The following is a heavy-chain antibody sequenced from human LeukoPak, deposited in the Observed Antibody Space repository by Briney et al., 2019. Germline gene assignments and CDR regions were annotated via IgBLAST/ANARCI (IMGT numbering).Heavy chain of an antibody. CDR3: ARGCTNGVCYMAFDY. J-gene: IGHJ4*02. Sequence: SVKVSCKASGGTFSSYAISWVRQAPGQGLEWMGGIIPIFGTANYAQKFQGRVTITTDESTSTAYMELSSLRSEDTAVYYCARGCTNGVCYMAFDYWGQGTLVTVSS. V-gene: IGHV1-69*05. D-gene: IGHD2-8*01. CDR2: IIPIFGTA. CDR1: GGTFSSYA.